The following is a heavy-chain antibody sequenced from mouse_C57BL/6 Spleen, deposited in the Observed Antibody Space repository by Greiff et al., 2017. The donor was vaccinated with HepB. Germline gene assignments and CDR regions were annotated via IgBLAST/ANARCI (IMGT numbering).Heavy chain of an antibody. V-gene: IGHV5-9-1*02. J-gene: IGHJ4*01. D-gene: IGHD1-1*01. Sequence: EVQGVESGEGLVKPGGSLKLSCAASGFTFSSYAMSWVRQTPEKRLEWVAYISSGGDYIYYAATVKGRFTISRDNARNTLYLQMSSLKSEDTAMYYCTRDSDYYGSSYGAMDYWGQGTSVTVSS. CDR1: GFTFSSYA. CDR3: TRDSDYYGSSYGAMDY. CDR2: ISSGGDYI.